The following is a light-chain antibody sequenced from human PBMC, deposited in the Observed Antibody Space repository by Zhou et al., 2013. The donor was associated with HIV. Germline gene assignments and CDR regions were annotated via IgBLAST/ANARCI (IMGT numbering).Light chain of an antibody. J-gene: IGKJ2*01. CDR3: QQYDNLPYT. CDR1: QDIGTF. V-gene: IGKV1-33*01. CDR2: DAS. Sequence: DIQMTQSPSSLSASVGDRVTLTCQASQDIGTFLNWYQQKPGKAPQLLIYDASNLETGVPSRFSGSGSGTDFTFTISSLQPEDIATYYCQQYDNLPYTFGQGTKLEIK.